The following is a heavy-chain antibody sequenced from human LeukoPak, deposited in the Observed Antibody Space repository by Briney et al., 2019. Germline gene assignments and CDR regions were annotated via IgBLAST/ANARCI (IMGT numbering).Heavy chain of an antibody. V-gene: IGHV3-21*04. CDR2: ISSSSNYM. Sequence: GGSLRLSCAASGFPFSVYSMNWVRQAPGKGLEWVSSISSSSNYMYYADSVKSRFTISRDNAKNSLYLQMNSLRAEDTAVYYCAKDSGGVVVAATGLIHGWGQGTTVTVSS. CDR1: GFPFSVYS. J-gene: IGHJ6*02. CDR3: AKDSGGVVVAATGLIHG. D-gene: IGHD2-15*01.